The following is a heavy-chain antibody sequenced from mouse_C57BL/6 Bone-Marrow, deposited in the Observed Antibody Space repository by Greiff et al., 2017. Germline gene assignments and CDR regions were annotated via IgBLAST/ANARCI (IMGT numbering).Heavy chain of an antibody. CDR3: TDLRLFFDY. CDR1: GYTFTDYE. J-gene: IGHJ2*01. Sequence: QVQLQQSGAELVRPGASVTLSCKASGYTFTDYEMHWVKQTPVHGLEWIGAIDPETGGTAYNQKFKGKALLTADKSSSTAYMELRSLTSEDSAVYYCTDLRLFFDYWGQGTTLTVSS. V-gene: IGHV1-15*01. D-gene: IGHD3-2*02. CDR2: IDPETGGT.